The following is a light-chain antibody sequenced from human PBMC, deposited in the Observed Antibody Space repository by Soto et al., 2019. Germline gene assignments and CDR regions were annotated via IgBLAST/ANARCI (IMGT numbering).Light chain of an antibody. Sequence: DIVMTQSPDSLAVSLGERATINCKSSQSVLYSSNNKNYLAWYQQKPGQPPKLLIYCASTRESGVPDRFSGSGSGTDFTLTISSLQAEDVAVYYCQHYYRTSFTFGPGTKVDIK. CDR3: QHYYRTSFT. CDR1: QSVLYSSNNKNY. CDR2: CAS. J-gene: IGKJ3*01. V-gene: IGKV4-1*01.